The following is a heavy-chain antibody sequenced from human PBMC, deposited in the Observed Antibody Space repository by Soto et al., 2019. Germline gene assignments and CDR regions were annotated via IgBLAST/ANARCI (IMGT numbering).Heavy chain of an antibody. D-gene: IGHD2-21*01. J-gene: IGHJ3*02. CDR3: AINGDCASVHCYRAFHM. V-gene: IGHV3-30-3*01. CDR2: ISSDGSNT. CDR1: EFTFSDSA. Sequence: QVQLVESGGGVVQPGTSLRLSCEASEFTFSDSALHWVRQAPAKGLEWVAVISSDGSNTIYADSVKGRFTASRDNSKNTVHLQMNSLRPEDTAVYYCAINGDCASVHCYRAFHMWGQGTTVPVSS.